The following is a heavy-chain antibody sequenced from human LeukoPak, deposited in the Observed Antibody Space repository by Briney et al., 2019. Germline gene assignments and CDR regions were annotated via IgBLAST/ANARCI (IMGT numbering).Heavy chain of an antibody. V-gene: IGHV3-73*01. J-gene: IGHJ4*02. D-gene: IGHD3-22*01. CDR2: IRSKANSYAT. CDR1: GFTFSGSA. CDR3: TRQNYDSSGYYLYYFDY. Sequence: GGSLRLSCAASGFTFSGSAMHWVRQASGKGLEWVGRIRSKANSYATAYAASVKGRFTISRDDSKNTAYLQMNSLKTEDTAVYYCTRQNYDSSGYYLYYFDYWGQGTLVTVSS.